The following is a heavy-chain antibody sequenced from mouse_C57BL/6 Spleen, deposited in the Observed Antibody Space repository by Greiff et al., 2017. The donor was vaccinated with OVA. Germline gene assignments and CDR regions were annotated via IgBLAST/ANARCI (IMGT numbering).Heavy chain of an antibody. CDR3: ASIYYYGSEDY. V-gene: IGHV3-6*01. D-gene: IGHD1-1*01. CDR2: ISYDGSN. J-gene: IGHJ2*01. CDR1: GYSITSGYY. Sequence: DVHLVESGPGLVKPSQSLSLTCSVTGYSITSGYYWNWIRQFPGNKLEWMGYISYDGSNNYNPSLKNRISITRDTSKNKFFLKLNSVTTEDTATYYCASIYYYGSEDYWGQGTTLTVSS.